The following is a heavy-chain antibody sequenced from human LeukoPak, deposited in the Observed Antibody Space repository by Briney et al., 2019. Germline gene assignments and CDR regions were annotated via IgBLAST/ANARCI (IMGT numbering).Heavy chain of an antibody. Sequence: GGSLRLSCAASGFTFSSYGMHWVRQAPGKGLEWVAVISYDGSNKYYADSVEGRFTISRDNSKNTLYLQMNSLRAEDTAVYYCAKIRPTIAAAGPFDYWGQGTLVTVSS. J-gene: IGHJ4*02. D-gene: IGHD6-13*01. V-gene: IGHV3-30*18. CDR1: GFTFSSYG. CDR2: ISYDGSNK. CDR3: AKIRPTIAAAGPFDY.